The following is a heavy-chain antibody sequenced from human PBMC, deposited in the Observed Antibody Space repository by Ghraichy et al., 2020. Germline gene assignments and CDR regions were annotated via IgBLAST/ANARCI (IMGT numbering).Heavy chain of an antibody. CDR2: ISGSGGST. CDR1: GFTFSSYA. Sequence: SCAASGFTFSSYAMSWVRQAPGKGLEWVSAISGSGGSTYYADSVKGRFTISRDNSKNTLYLQMNSLRAEDTAGYYCAKDLELGSFDYWGQGTLVTVSS. V-gene: IGHV3-23*01. D-gene: IGHD5-18*01. CDR3: AKDLELGSFDY. J-gene: IGHJ4*02.